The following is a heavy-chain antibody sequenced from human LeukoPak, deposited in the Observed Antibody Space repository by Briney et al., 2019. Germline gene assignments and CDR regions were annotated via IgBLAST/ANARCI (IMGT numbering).Heavy chain of an antibody. Sequence: ASVKVSCTASGYTFTGYYMHWVRQAPGQGLEWMGWINPNSGGTNYAQKFQGRVTMTRDTSISTAYMELSRLRSDDTAVYYCARAPSYCGGDCYSYFDYWGQGTLVTVSS. D-gene: IGHD2-21*02. CDR2: INPNSGGT. J-gene: IGHJ4*02. CDR3: ARAPSYCGGDCYSYFDY. V-gene: IGHV1-2*02. CDR1: GYTFTGYY.